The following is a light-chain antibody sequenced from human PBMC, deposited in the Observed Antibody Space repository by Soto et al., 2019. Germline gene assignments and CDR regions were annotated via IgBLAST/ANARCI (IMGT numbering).Light chain of an antibody. Sequence: QSVLTQPASVSGSPGQSITISCTGTSSDVGGYNYVSWYQQHPGKAPKLMIYEVSNRPSGDSNRFSGSKSGKTASLPISGLQAEDEADSYCSSYTSSSTLEVFGTGTKVTVL. V-gene: IGLV2-14*01. CDR3: SSYTSSSTLEV. J-gene: IGLJ1*01. CDR2: EVS. CDR1: SSDVGGYNY.